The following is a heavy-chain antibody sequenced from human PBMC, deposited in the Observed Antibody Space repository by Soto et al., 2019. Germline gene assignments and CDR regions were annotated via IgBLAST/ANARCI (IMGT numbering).Heavy chain of an antibody. Sequence: EVQLVESGGGLVQPGGSLRLSCATSGISFSDHDMDWVRQAPGKGLEWLGRSRSRADNYATDYAASVKGRCTFSRDDSKSSLSLQMRSLKTGDTAMYYCVLWVRGLINYWGQGTLVTVSS. CDR3: VLWVRGLINY. D-gene: IGHD3-10*01. CDR1: GISFSDHD. V-gene: IGHV3-72*01. J-gene: IGHJ4*02. CDR2: SRSRADNYAT.